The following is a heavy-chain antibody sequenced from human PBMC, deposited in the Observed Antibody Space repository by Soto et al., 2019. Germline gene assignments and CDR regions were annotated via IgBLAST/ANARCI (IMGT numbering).Heavy chain of an antibody. Sequence: SETLSLTCTVSGGSISSYYWSWIRQPPGKGLEWIGYIYYSGSTNYNPSLKSRVTISVYTSKNQFSLNLSSVTAAHTAGPYCARARNGYGNSRNNWFDPWGQRPMVT. V-gene: IGHV4-59*01. J-gene: IGHJ5*02. CDR2: IYYSGST. CDR3: ARARNGYGNSRNNWFDP. D-gene: IGHD4-17*01. CDR1: GGSISSYY.